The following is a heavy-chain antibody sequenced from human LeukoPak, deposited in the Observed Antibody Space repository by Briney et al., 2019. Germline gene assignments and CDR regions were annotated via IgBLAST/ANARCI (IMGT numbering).Heavy chain of an antibody. Sequence: SETLSLTCTVSGGSISSYYWSWIRQPAGKGLEWIGRIYTSGSTNYNPSLKSRVTISVDTSKNQFSLKLSSVTAADTAVYYCARQAYCSGGSCYGTFRFDYWGQGTLVTVSS. CDR1: GGSISSYY. V-gene: IGHV4-4*07. CDR2: IYTSGST. CDR3: ARQAYCSGGSCYGTFRFDY. J-gene: IGHJ4*02. D-gene: IGHD2-15*01.